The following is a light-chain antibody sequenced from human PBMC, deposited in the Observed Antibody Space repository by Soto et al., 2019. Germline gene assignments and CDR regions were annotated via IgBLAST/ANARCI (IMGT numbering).Light chain of an antibody. V-gene: IGKV1-17*01. CDR1: QGIGND. J-gene: IGKJ2*02. CDR2: AAS. CDR3: LQQNTYPPWT. Sequence: DIQMTQSPSSLSASVGDRVIITCRASQGIGNDLAWYQQKPGKAPKRLISAASSLQSGVPSRISGSGFGTEFTLTISSLQPEDFATYYCLQQNTYPPWTFGQGTQVEIK.